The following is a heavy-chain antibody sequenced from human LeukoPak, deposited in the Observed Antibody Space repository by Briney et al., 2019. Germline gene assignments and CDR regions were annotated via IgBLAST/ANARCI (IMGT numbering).Heavy chain of an antibody. CDR3: ARVYYYDSSGYYLDY. Sequence: PGRSLRLSCAASGFTFGDYAMHWVRQAPGKGLEWVSGIGYNSGSIGYADSVRGRFTISRDNARNSLYLQMNSLRAEDTALYYCARVYYYDSSGYYLDYWGQGTLVTVSS. CDR1: GFTFGDYA. D-gene: IGHD3-22*01. V-gene: IGHV3-9*01. CDR2: IGYNSGSI. J-gene: IGHJ4*02.